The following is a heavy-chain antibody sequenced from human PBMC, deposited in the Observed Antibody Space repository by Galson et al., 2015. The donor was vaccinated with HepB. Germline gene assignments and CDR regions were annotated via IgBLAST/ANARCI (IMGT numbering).Heavy chain of an antibody. D-gene: IGHD3-16*01. Sequence: SLRLSCAASGFTVSNTFMSWVRQAPGKGLEWVSVIYSGGSTYYADSVKGRFTISRDSSKNTLYLQMNSLRVEDTAVYYCAKERGLNYWGQGTLVTVSS. CDR3: AKERGLNY. CDR2: IYSGGST. CDR1: GFTVSNTF. J-gene: IGHJ4*02. V-gene: IGHV3-53*01.